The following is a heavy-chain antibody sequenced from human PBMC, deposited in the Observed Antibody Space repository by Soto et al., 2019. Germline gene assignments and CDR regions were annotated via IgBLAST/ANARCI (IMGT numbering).Heavy chain of an antibody. J-gene: IGHJ4*02. D-gene: IGHD3-16*02. V-gene: IGHV4-34*01. CDR3: ARGNYDYVWGSYRYLSHFDY. CDR2: INHSGST. CDR1: GGSFSGYY. Sequence: PSETLSLTCAVYGGSFSGYYWSWIRQPPGKGLEWIGEINHSGSTNYNPSLKSRVTISVDTSKNQFSLKLSSVTAADTAVYYCARGNYDYVWGSYRYLSHFDYWGQGTLVTVSS.